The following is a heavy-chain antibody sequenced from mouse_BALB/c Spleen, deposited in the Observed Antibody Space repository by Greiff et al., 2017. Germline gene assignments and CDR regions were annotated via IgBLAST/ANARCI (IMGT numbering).Heavy chain of an antibody. CDR1: GYTFTSYW. D-gene: IGHD1-2*01. Sequence: VQLQQSGAELAKPGASVKMSCKASGYTFTSYWMHWVKQRPGQGLEWIGYINPSTGYTEYNQKFKDKATLTADKSSSTAYMQLSSLTSEDSAVYYCASRSTATPVDYWGQGTTLTVSS. V-gene: IGHV1-7*01. J-gene: IGHJ2*01. CDR2: INPSTGYT. CDR3: ASRSTATPVDY.